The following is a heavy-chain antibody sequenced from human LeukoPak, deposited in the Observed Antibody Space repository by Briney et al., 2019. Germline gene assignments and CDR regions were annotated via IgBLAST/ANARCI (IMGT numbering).Heavy chain of an antibody. CDR1: GFTFSSYG. J-gene: IGHJ6*02. D-gene: IGHD5-24*01. CDR3: ARKESAYYYYAMDV. CDR2: IKQDGSEK. V-gene: IGHV3-7*01. Sequence: GGSLRLSCAASGFTFSSYGMHWVRQAPGKGLEWVANIKQDGSEKYHVDSVKGRFTISRDNAKNSLFLQMNSLRAEDTAVYYCARKESAYYYYAMDVWGQGTTVTVSS.